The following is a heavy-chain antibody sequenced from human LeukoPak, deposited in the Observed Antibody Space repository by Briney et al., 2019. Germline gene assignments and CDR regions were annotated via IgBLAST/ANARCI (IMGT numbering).Heavy chain of an antibody. V-gene: IGHV3-21*01. CDR2: ISSSSSYI. D-gene: IGHD1-26*01. J-gene: IGHJ4*02. CDR1: GFTFSSYS. CDR3: ARDPSRVGATGYFDY. Sequence: KAGGSPRLSCAASGFTFSSYSMNWVRQAPGKGLEWVSSISSSSSYIYYAGSVKGRFTISRDNAKNSLYLQMNSLRAEDTAVYCCARDPSRVGATGYFDYWGQGTLVTVSS.